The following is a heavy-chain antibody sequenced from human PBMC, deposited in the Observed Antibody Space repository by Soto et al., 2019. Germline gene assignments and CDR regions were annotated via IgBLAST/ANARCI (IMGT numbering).Heavy chain of an antibody. CDR3: ARYRSIAAAGTAHYYYGMDV. CDR1: GGTFSSYA. V-gene: IGHV1-69*01. CDR2: IIPNFGTA. Sequence: QVQLVQSGAEVKKPGSSVKVSCKASGGTFSSYAISWVRQAPGQGLEWMGGIIPNFGTANYAQKFQGRVTITADESTSTAYMELSSLRSEDTAVYYCARYRSIAAAGTAHYYYGMDVWGQGTTVTVSS. D-gene: IGHD6-13*01. J-gene: IGHJ6*02.